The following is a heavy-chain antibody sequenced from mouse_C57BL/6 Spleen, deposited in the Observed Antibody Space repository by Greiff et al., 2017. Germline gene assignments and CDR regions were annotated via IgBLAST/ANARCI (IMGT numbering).Heavy chain of an antibody. CDR1: GYTFTDHT. Sequence: VQVVESDAELVKPGASVKISCKVSGYTFTDHTIHWMKQRPEQGLEWIGYIYPRDGSTKYNEKFKGKATLTADKSSSTAYMQLNSLTSEDSAVYFCARSGLYYGSLYYFDYWGQGTTLTVSS. J-gene: IGHJ2*01. D-gene: IGHD1-1*01. CDR3: ARSGLYYGSLYYFDY. V-gene: IGHV1-78*01. CDR2: IYPRDGST.